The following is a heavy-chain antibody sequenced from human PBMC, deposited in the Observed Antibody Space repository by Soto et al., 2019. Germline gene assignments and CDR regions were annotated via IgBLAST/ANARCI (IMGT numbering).Heavy chain of an antibody. CDR3: ARGGRHDSSGYYLPFSGMDV. D-gene: IGHD3-22*01. CDR2: ISAYNGNT. V-gene: IGHV1-18*01. J-gene: IGHJ6*02. CDR1: GYTFTSYG. Sequence: ASVKVSCKASGYTFTSYGISWVRQAPGQGLEWMGWISAYNGNTIYAQKLQGRVTMTTDTSTSTAYMELRSLRSDDTAVYYCARGGRHDSSGYYLPFSGMDVWGQGTTVTVSS.